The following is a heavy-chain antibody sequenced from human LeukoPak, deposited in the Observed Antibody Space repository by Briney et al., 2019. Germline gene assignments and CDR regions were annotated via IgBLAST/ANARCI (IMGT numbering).Heavy chain of an antibody. Sequence: PSETLSLTCTVSVGSISSFFWSWIRQPPGKGLEWIGYIYYSGNTNYNPSLKSRVTISVDTSKNQFSLKVSSVTAADTAVYYCAREIGSSHSYGYRGWFDPWGQGTLVTVSS. J-gene: IGHJ5*02. D-gene: IGHD5-18*01. CDR1: VGSISSFF. V-gene: IGHV4-59*01. CDR3: AREIGSSHSYGYRGWFDP. CDR2: IYYSGNT.